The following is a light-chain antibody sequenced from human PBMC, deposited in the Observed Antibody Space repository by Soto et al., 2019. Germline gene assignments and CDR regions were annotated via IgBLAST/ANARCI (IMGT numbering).Light chain of an antibody. CDR1: QSLLYSSTTKIY. CDR2: WAS. V-gene: IGKV4-1*01. CDR3: QQYYISPWT. J-gene: IGKJ1*01. Sequence: DIVMTQSPEFLLVSLGERTTINCQSSQSLLYSSTTKIYLAWYQQKAGQPPKLLFYWASTRQSGVPERFSVSGSATNYNLTISSLQAEDVAVYFGQQYYISPWTFGQGTKVEI.